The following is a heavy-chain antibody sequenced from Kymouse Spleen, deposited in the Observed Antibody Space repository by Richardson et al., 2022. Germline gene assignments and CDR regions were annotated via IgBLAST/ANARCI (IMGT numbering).Heavy chain of an antibody. V-gene: IGHV4-34*01. CDR3: ARDEGIAARESYYGMDV. CDR2: INHSGST. D-gene: IGHD6-6*01. Sequence: QVQLQQWGAGLLKPSETLSLTCAVYGGSFSGYYWSWIRQPPGKGLEWIGEINHSGSTNYNPSLKSRVTISVDTSKNQFSLKLSSVTAADTAVYYCARDEGIAARESYYGMDVWGQGTTVTVSS. CDR1: GGSFSGYY. J-gene: IGHJ6*02.